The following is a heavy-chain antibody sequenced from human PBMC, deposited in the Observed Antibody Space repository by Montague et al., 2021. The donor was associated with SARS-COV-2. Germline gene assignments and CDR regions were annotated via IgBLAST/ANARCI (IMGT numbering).Heavy chain of an antibody. CDR1: GFTFPSYW. V-gene: IGHV3-7*01. D-gene: IGHD4-17*01. J-gene: IGHJ4*02. CDR3: VRNGAHADY. Sequence: SLRLSCAASGFTFPSYWMGWVRQAPGKGLEWVANVNPDGSGKPHVDSVKGRFTISRDNAKNSLFLQMNTLRDEDTAVYYCVRNGAHADYWGQGTQVTVSS. CDR2: VNPDGSGK.